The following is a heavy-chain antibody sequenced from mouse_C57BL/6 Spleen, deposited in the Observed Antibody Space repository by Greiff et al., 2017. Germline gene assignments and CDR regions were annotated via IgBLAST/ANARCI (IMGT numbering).Heavy chain of an antibody. D-gene: IGHD1-1*01. CDR2: IDPSDSET. CDR1: GYTFTSYW. V-gene: IGHV1-52*01. CDR3: ARGYYGTETPWFAY. J-gene: IGHJ3*01. Sequence: VQLQQPGAELVRPGSSVKLSCKDSGYTFTSYWMHWVKQRPIQGLEWIGNIDPSDSETHYNQKFKDKATLTVDKSSSTAYMQLSSLTSEDSAVYYCARGYYGTETPWFAYWGQGTLVTVSA.